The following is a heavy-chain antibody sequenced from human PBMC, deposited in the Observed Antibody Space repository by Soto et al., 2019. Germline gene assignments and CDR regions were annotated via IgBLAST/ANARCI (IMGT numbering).Heavy chain of an antibody. CDR2: INAGNGNT. Sequence: ASMKVSCKASGYTFTSYAMHWVRQAPGQRLEWMGWINAGNGNTKYSQKFQGRVTITRDTSASTAYMELSSLRSEDTAVYYCARVKWLVGPYYFDYWGQGTLVTVSS. V-gene: IGHV1-3*01. D-gene: IGHD6-19*01. J-gene: IGHJ4*02. CDR1: GYTFTSYA. CDR3: ARVKWLVGPYYFDY.